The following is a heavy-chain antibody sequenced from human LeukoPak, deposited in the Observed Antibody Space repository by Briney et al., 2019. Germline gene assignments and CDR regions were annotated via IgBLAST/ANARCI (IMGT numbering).Heavy chain of an antibody. Sequence: ASVKVSCKASGYTFIGYYMHWVRQAPGQGLEWMGWISAYNNNTDFAQKFQDRVTLTTDTSTSTAYMELRSLRSDDSAVYYCVRALHHNNGWFLIGDFDYWGQGTLVTVSS. CDR3: VRALHHNNGWFLIGDFDY. V-gene: IGHV1-18*04. CDR1: GYTFIGYY. CDR2: ISAYNNNT. J-gene: IGHJ4*02. D-gene: IGHD6-19*01.